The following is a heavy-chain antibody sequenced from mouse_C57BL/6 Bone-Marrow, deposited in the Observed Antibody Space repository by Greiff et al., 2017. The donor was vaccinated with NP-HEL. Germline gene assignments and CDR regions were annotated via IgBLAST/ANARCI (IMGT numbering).Heavy chain of an antibody. D-gene: IGHD2-5*01. CDR2: INPNNGGT. CDR3: ARDYSNSDYYAMDY. Sequence: EVQLQQSGPELVKPGASVKISCKASGYTFTDYYMNWVKQSHGKSLEWIGDINPNNGGTSYNQKFKGKATLTVDKSSSTAYMELRSLTSEDSAVYYCARDYSNSDYYAMDYWGQGTSVTVSS. CDR1: GYTFTDYY. V-gene: IGHV1-26*01. J-gene: IGHJ4*01.